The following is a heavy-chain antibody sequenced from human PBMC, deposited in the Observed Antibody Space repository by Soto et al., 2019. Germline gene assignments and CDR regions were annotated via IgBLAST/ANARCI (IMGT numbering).Heavy chain of an antibody. J-gene: IGHJ4*02. CDR3: AKYSGSYHSNFDY. CDR2: IKQDGSEK. D-gene: IGHD1-26*01. V-gene: IGHV3-7*05. Sequence: PGGSLRLSCAASGFTFSSYWMSWVRQAPGKGLEWVANIKQDGSEKYYVDSVKGRFTISRDNAKNSLYLQMNSLRAEDTAVYYCAKYSGSYHSNFDYWGQGTLVTVSS. CDR1: GFTFSSYW.